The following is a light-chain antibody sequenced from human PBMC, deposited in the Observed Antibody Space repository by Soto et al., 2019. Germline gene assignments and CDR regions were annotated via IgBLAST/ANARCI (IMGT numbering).Light chain of an antibody. Sequence: EIVLTQSPGTLSMSPGERATLSCRASQSISSNYLAWYQQQPGQAPRLLLYGASSRATGIPDRFSGSGSGTDFTLTISRLEAEDFAVYYCQQYASSPRTFGQGTKVEFK. CDR3: QQYASSPRT. CDR1: QSISSNY. V-gene: IGKV3-20*01. CDR2: GAS. J-gene: IGKJ1*01.